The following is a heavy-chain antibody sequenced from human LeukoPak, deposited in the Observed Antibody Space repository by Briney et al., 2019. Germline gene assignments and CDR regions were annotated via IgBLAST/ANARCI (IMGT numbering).Heavy chain of an antibody. CDR1: GYTFTGYY. CDR2: IYPGDSDT. Sequence: KVSCKASGYTFTGYYMHWVRQAPGQGLEWMGIIYPGDSDTRYSPSFQGQVTISADKSISTAYLQWSSLKASDTAMYYCARTSGIVATKIDYWGQGTLVTVSS. D-gene: IGHD5-12*01. V-gene: IGHV5-51*01. CDR3: ARTSGIVATKIDY. J-gene: IGHJ4*02.